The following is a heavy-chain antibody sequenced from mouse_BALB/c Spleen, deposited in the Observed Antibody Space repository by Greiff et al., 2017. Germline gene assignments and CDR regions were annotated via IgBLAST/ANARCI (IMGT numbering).Heavy chain of an antibody. J-gene: IGHJ4*01. CDR1: GYTFTSYT. D-gene: IGHD2-1*01. V-gene: IGHV1-4*01. CDR2: INPSSGYT. CDR3: ARSGGNSYAMDY. Sequence: VQLQQSGAELARPGASVKMSCKASGYTFTSYTMHWVKQRPGQGLEWIGYINPSSGYTNYNQKFKDKATLTADKSSSTAYMQLSSLTSEDSAVYYCARSGGNSYAMDYWGQGTAVTVSS.